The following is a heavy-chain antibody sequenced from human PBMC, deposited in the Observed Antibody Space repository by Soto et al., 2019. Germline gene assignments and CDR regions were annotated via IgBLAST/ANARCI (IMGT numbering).Heavy chain of an antibody. CDR2: ISAYNGNT. Sequence: ASVKVSCKASGYTFTSYGISWVRQAPGQGLEWMGWISAYNGNTNYAQELQGRVTMTTDTSTSTAYMELRSLRSDDTAVYYCARVRYYDSSGYYEDPWGQGTLVTVSS. CDR3: ARVRYYDSSGYYEDP. D-gene: IGHD3-22*01. V-gene: IGHV1-18*01. CDR1: GYTFTSYG. J-gene: IGHJ5*02.